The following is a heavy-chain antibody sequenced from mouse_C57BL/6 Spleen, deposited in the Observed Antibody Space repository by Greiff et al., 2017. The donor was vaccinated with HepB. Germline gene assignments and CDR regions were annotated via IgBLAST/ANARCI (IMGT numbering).Heavy chain of an antibody. CDR3: SKGGYDDYDEGYYAMDY. Sequence: QVQLKQSGAELVKPGASVKISCKASGYAFSSYWMNWVKQRPGKGLEWIGQIYPGDGDTNYNGKFKGKATLTADKSSSTAYMQLSSLTSEDSAVYFCSKGGYDDYDEGYYAMDYWGQGTSVTVSS. CDR2: IYPGDGDT. J-gene: IGHJ4*01. CDR1: GYAFSSYW. D-gene: IGHD2-4*01. V-gene: IGHV1-80*01.